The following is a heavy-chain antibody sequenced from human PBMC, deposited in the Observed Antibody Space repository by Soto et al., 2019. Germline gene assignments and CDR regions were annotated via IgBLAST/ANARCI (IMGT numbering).Heavy chain of an antibody. D-gene: IGHD4-4*01. CDR2: IDPSDSYT. CDR1: GYSFTSYW. V-gene: IGHV5-10-1*01. J-gene: IGHJ6*02. CDR3: ARHGDYSNYYYYGMDV. Sequence: ESLTISFTGSGYSFTSYWISWVRQMPGKGLEWMGRIDPSDSYTNYSPSFQGHVTISADKSISTAYLQWSSLKASDTAMYYCARHGDYSNYYYYGMDVWGQGTKVTVYS.